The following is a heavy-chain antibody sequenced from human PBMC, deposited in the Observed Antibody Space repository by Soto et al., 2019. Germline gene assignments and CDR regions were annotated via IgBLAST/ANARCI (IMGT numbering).Heavy chain of an antibody. CDR2: ISAYNGNT. D-gene: IGHD6-13*01. Sequence: ASVKVSCKASGYTFTSYGISWVRQAPGQGLEWMGWISAYNGNTNYAQKLQGRVTMTTDTSTSTAYMELRSLRSDDTAVYYCAIDSEAAGSVDYSGQRTVVTVSS. V-gene: IGHV1-18*01. CDR3: AIDSEAAGSVDY. J-gene: IGHJ4*02. CDR1: GYTFTSYG.